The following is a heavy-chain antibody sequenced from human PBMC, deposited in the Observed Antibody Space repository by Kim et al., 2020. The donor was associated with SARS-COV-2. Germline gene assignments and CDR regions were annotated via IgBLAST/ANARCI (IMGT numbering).Heavy chain of an antibody. CDR2: INNGGNP. Sequence: GGSLRLSCVASGFTFTSRAMSWVRQSPVKGLEWVASINNGGNPYYANSVKGRFTISRDITKDTLYLQMNSLTAADTALYYCAKDPPSNGWPAFDSWGQRT. CDR3: AKDPPSNGWPAFDS. CDR1: GFTFTSRA. J-gene: IGHJ4*02. V-gene: IGHV3-23*01. D-gene: IGHD6-19*01.